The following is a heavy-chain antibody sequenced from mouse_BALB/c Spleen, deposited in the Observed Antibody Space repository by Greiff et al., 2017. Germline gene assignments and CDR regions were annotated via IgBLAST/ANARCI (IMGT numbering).Heavy chain of an antibody. CDR1: GFTFSDYY. CDR2: ISDGGSYT. D-gene: IGHD4-1*01. V-gene: IGHV5-4*02. J-gene: IGHJ3*01. CDR3: ARAGANWDRAWFAY. Sequence: EVQRVESGGGLVKPGGSLKLSCAASGFTFSDYYMYWVRQTPEKRLEWVATISDGGSYTYYPDSVKGRFTISRDNAKNNLYLQMSSLKSEDTAMYYCARAGANWDRAWFAYWGQGTLVTVSA.